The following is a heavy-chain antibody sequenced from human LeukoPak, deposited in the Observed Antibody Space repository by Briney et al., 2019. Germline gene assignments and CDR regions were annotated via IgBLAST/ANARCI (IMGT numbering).Heavy chain of an antibody. Sequence: TTGGSLRLSCAASGFTFSSYSMNWVRQAPVKGLEWVSSISSSSSYIYYADSVKGRFTISRDNAKNSLYLQMNSLRAEDTAVYYCARDRWTTGDFDYWGQGTLVTVSS. J-gene: IGHJ4*02. D-gene: IGHD4-17*01. V-gene: IGHV3-21*01. CDR1: GFTFSSYS. CDR3: ARDRWTTGDFDY. CDR2: ISSSSSYI.